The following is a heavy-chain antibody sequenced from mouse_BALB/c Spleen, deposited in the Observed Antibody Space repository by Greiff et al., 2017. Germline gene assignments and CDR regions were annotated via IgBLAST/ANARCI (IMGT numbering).Heavy chain of an antibody. D-gene: IGHD2-3*01. V-gene: IGHV14-3*02. CDR1: GFNIKDTY. Sequence: EVKLMESGAELVKPGASVKLSCTASGFNIKDTYMHWVKQRPEQGLEWIGRIDPANGNTKYDPKFQGKATITADTSSNTAYLQLSSLTSEDTAVYYCARGDGFFMDYWGQGTSVTVSS. CDR3: ARGDGFFMDY. CDR2: IDPANGNT. J-gene: IGHJ4*01.